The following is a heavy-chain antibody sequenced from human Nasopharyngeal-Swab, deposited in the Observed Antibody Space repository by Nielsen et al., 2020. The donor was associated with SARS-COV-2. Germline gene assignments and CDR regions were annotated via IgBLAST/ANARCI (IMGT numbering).Heavy chain of an antibody. CDR2: ISSTNNFI. J-gene: IGHJ4*02. CDR3: LRGDRRDY. V-gene: IGHV3-21*01. D-gene: IGHD3-22*01. Sequence: GESLKISCSVSEFTFSDYVMNWVRQAPGKGLEWVSSISSTNNFIFYADSVKGRFTISRDNTKNSLYLQMNTLRVADTAVYYCLRGDRRDYWGPGTLVSVSS. CDR1: EFTFSDYV.